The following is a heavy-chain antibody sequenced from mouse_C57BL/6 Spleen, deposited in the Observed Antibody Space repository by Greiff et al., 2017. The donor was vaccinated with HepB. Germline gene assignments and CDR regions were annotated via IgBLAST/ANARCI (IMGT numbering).Heavy chain of an antibody. CDR1: GYTFTDYY. D-gene: IGHD1-1*01. CDR2: IYPGSGNT. V-gene: IGHV1-76*01. J-gene: IGHJ3*01. Sequence: QVQLQESGAELVRPGASVKLSCKASGYTFTDYYINWVKQRPGQGLEWIARIYPGSGNTYYNEKFKGKATLTAEKSSSTAYMQLSSLTSEDSAVYFCARFITKEGFAYWGQGTLVTVSA. CDR3: ARFITKEGFAY.